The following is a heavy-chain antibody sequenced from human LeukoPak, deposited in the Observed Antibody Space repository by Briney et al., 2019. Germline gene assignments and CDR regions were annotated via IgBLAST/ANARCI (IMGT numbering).Heavy chain of an antibody. Sequence: SETLSLTCAVYGVSFSGYYWSWIRQPPGKGLEWIGEINHSGSTNYNPSLKRRVIISVDTSKNQFYLKLSSVTAADTAVHYCARGGIIRDIVVVPAATFDALDIWGQETIVTVST. J-gene: IGHJ3*02. V-gene: IGHV4-34*01. CDR1: GVSFSGYY. CDR3: ARGGIIRDIVVVPAATFDALDI. D-gene: IGHD2-2*01. CDR2: INHSGST.